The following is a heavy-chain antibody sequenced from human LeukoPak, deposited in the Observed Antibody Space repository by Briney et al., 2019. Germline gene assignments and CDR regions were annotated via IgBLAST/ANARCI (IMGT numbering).Heavy chain of an antibody. V-gene: IGHV3-7*03. CDR2: IKLDGSEK. D-gene: IGHD3-3*01. CDR1: GFTFGKYW. J-gene: IGHJ4*02. Sequence: GGSLRLSCVASGFTFGKYWMSWVRQAPGKGLEWVANIKLDGSEKNYVDSVEGRFTISRGNTKNSLYLQMNSLRAEDTAVFYCARDQYDTWSRRGNFVSWGQGTLVIVSS. CDR3: ARDQYDTWSRRGNFVS.